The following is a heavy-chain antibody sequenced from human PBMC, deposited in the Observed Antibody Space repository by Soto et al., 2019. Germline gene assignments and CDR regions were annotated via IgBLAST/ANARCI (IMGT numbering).Heavy chain of an antibody. CDR2: IIPILGIA. CDR1: GGTFSSYT. Sequence: ASVKVACKASGGTFSSYTSSWVRQAPRQGLEWMGRIIPILGIANYAQKFQGRVTITADKSTSTAYMELSSLRSEDTAVYYCADLDYYGSGSSLTSVDYWGQGTLVTVSS. V-gene: IGHV1-69*02. D-gene: IGHD3-10*01. J-gene: IGHJ4*02. CDR3: ADLDYYGSGSSLTSVDY.